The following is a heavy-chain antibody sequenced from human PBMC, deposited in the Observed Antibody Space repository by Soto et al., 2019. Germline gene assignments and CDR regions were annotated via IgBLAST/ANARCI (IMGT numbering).Heavy chain of an antibody. CDR1: GGSVSSGSYY. CDR3: ARGGRYSSGGRCYRSGAWLDP. D-gene: IGHD2-15*01. CDR2: IYYSGST. J-gene: IGHJ5*02. Sequence: SETLSLTCTVSGGSVSSGSYYWSWIRQPPGKGLEWIGYIYYSGSTNYNPSLKSRVTIAVDTSKNQFSLKLSSATAADTAVYYCARGGRYSSGGRCYRSGAWLDPWGQGTLVTVSS. V-gene: IGHV4-61*01.